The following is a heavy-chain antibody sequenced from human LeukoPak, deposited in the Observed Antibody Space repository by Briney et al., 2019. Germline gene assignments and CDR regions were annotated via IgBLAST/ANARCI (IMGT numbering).Heavy chain of an antibody. CDR1: GFTFSSYS. CDR2: ISSSSSTI. J-gene: IGHJ3*02. D-gene: IGHD2-21*01. Sequence: PGGSLRLSCAASGFTFSSYSMNWVRQAPGKGLEWVSYISSSSSTIYYADSVKGRFTISRDNSKNTLYLQMNSLRAEDTAVYYCANLFPDPPEVSGIWGQGTMVTVSS. CDR3: ANLFPDPPEVSGI. V-gene: IGHV3-48*01.